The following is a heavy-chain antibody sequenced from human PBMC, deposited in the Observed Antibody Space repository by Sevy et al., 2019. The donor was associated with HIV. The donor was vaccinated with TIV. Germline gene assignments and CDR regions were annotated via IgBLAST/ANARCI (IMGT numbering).Heavy chain of an antibody. CDR1: GLTFRSHA. Sequence: GGSLRLSCAASGLTFRSHAMHWVRQAPGKGLEWVTVISYDGAVRYYGESVKGRFTVSRDNSKNTLYLQMNSLRPDDTAVYYCAREAGYSAKNDAFAFWGQGTMVTLSS. V-gene: IGHV3-30-3*01. J-gene: IGHJ3*01. D-gene: IGHD1-26*01. CDR2: ISYDGAVR. CDR3: AREAGYSAKNDAFAF.